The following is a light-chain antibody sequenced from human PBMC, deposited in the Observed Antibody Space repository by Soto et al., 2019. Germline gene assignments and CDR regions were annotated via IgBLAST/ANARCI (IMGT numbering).Light chain of an antibody. J-gene: IGKJ4*01. V-gene: IGKV1-9*01. Sequence: DIPLTQSPSFLSASVGDRVTITCRASQGISSYLAWYQQKPGKAPKLLIYAASTLQGGVPSRFSGSGSGTEFTLTISSLQPEDFAAYYCQQLNIYPPTFGGGTKVEIK. CDR3: QQLNIYPPT. CDR2: AAS. CDR1: QGISSY.